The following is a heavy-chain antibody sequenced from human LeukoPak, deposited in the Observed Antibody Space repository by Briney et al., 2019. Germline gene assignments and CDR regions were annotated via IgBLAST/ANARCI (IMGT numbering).Heavy chain of an antibody. CDR3: ARFYYYDSSGYPPYYYYYGMDV. V-gene: IGHV4-59*01. CDR2: MYYSGST. Sequence: SETLSLTCTVSGGSISSYYWSWIRQPPGKGLEWIAYMYYSGSTYYNPSLKSRVTISVDTSKNQFSLKLSSVTAADTAVYYCARFYYYDSSGYPPYYYYYGMDVWGQGTTVTVSS. D-gene: IGHD3-22*01. CDR1: GGSISSYY. J-gene: IGHJ6*02.